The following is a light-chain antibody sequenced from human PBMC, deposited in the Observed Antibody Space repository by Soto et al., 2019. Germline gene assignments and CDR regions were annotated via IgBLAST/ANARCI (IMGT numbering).Light chain of an antibody. Sequence: DIQMTQSPSTLSASVGDRVTITCRASQSISYWLAWHQQKPGKAPKLLIYKASILESGVPSRFSGRGSGTEFTLSISSLQPDDFATYYCQEYNGYSWTFGQGTKVEIK. CDR1: QSISYW. J-gene: IGKJ1*01. CDR2: KAS. V-gene: IGKV1-5*03. CDR3: QEYNGYSWT.